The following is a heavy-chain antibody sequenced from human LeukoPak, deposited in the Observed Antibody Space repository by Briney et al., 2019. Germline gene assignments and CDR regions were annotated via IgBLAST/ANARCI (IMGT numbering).Heavy chain of an antibody. J-gene: IGHJ3*02. V-gene: IGHV1-2*02. CDR3: ARDKVKQWLVRLSAFDI. Sequence: ASVKVSCKASGYTFTGYYMHWVRQAPGQGLEWMGWINPNSGGTNYAQKFQGRVTMTRDTSISTAYMELSRLRSDDTAVYYCARDKVKQWLVRLSAFDIWGQGTMVTVSS. CDR1: GYTFTGYY. D-gene: IGHD6-19*01. CDR2: INPNSGGT.